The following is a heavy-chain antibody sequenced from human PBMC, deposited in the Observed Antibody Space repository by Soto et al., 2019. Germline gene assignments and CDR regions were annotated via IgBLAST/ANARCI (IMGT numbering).Heavy chain of an antibody. V-gene: IGHV2-5*01. CDR2: IFWTNDV. CDR1: GFSLRSPGVG. CDR3: THRSNVYSDSVAEFDY. J-gene: IGHJ4*02. Sequence: QITLKESGPTLVKPTQPLTLTCTLSGFSLRSPGVGVGWIRQTPGKALEWLALIFWTNDVRYSPSLRSRLTITKDTSKNQVVLTMTNVDPVDTGTYYCTHRSNVYSDSVAEFDYWGQGTLVSVSS. D-gene: IGHD4-17*01.